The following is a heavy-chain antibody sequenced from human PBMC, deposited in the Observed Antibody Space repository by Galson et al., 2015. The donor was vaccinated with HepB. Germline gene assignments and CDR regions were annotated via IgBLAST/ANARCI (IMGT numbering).Heavy chain of an antibody. CDR2: ISWNSGSI. Sequence: SLRLSCAASGFTFDDYAMHWVRQAPGKGLEWVSGISWNSGSIGYADSVKGRFTISRDNAKNSLYLQMNSLRAEDTALYYCAKGITMVRGSFFPYFDYWGQGTLVTVSS. J-gene: IGHJ4*02. V-gene: IGHV3-9*01. CDR3: AKGITMVRGSFFPYFDY. D-gene: IGHD3-10*01. CDR1: GFTFDDYA.